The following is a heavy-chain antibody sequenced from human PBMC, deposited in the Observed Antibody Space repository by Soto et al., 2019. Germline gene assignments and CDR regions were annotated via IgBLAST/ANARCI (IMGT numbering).Heavy chain of an antibody. V-gene: IGHV3-66*01. Sequence: EVKLVESGGGLVQPGGSLRLSCAASGVTVSNNYMTWVRQAPGKGLELVSSIYSTGNTFYADCVKGRFTISRDNSKNTLYLQMNSLRVEDTAVYYCARNVPVTTLGYWGQGTLVTVSS. D-gene: IGHD4-17*01. J-gene: IGHJ4*02. CDR1: GVTVSNNY. CDR2: IYSTGNT. CDR3: ARNVPVTTLGY.